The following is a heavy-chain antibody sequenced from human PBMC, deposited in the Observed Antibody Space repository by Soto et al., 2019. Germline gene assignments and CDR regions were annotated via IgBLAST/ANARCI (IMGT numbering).Heavy chain of an antibody. J-gene: IGHJ4*02. CDR1: GGSISTSSYF. V-gene: IGHV4-39*01. D-gene: IGHD3-22*01. CDR3: ARDYDSSGDY. CDR2: IYYSGST. Sequence: QLQLQESGPGLVKPSETLSLTCTVSGGSISTSSYFWGWIRQPPGKGLEWIGSIYYSGSTYYNPSLKSRVIISVDTSKNQFSLKLSSVTAADTAVYYCARDYDSSGDYWGQGTLVTVSS.